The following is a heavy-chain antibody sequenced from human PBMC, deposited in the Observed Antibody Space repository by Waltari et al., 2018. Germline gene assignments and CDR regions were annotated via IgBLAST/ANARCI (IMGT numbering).Heavy chain of an antibody. V-gene: IGHV1-69*10. D-gene: IGHD6-6*01. CDR2: CLPILGIA. J-gene: IGHJ4*02. CDR1: GGTFSSYA. Sequence: QVQLVQSGAEVKKPGSSVKVSCKASGGTFSSYAISWVRQAPGQGLEWMGGCLPILGIANYAQESQVRVPITADKSTSTAYMRLSSLRSEETAVYYCAGEGQGSSRIFDYWGQGTLVTVSS. CDR3: AGEGQGSSRIFDY.